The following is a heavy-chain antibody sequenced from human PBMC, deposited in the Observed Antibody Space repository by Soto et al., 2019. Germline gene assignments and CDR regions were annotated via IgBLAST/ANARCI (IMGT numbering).Heavy chain of an antibody. CDR1: GFTFSSYG. V-gene: IGHV3-33*01. CDR3: ARDGGYSGSDMDY. D-gene: IGHD1-26*01. Sequence: QVQLVESGGGVVQPGRSLRLSCAASGFTFSSYGMHWVRQAPGKGLEWVAVIWYDGSNKYYADSVKGRFTISRDNSKNRLYLQMKSLRAEETAGYYCARDGGYSGSDMDYWGQGTLVTVSS. CDR2: IWYDGSNK. J-gene: IGHJ4*02.